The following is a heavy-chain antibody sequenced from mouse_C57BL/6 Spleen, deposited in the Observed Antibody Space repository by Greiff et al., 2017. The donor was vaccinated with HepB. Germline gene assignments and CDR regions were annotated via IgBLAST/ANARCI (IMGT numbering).Heavy chain of an antibody. J-gene: IGHJ3*01. D-gene: IGHD2-10*02. Sequence: EVQLQQSGPELVKPGASVKIPCKASGYTFTDYNMDWVKQSHGKSLEWIGDINPKNGGTIYTQKFKGKATLTVDKSSRTAYMELRSLTSEDTAVYYCAIRRWYDNVQAWFAYWGQGTLVTVSA. CDR3: AIRRWYDNVQAWFAY. V-gene: IGHV1-18*01. CDR1: GYTFTDYN. CDR2: INPKNGGT.